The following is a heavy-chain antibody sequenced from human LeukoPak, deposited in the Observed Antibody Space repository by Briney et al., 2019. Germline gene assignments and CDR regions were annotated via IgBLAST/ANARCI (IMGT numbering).Heavy chain of an antibody. D-gene: IGHD5-12*01. CDR3: TRGAGWLTDY. Sequence: PSETLSLTCTVSGGSISDYYRGWLRQPPGKGLEWIGYFYNSGSSTYNPSLKSRVTISVDTSKEQFSLKVNSVTAADTAVYYCTRGAGWLTDYWGQGILVTVSS. CDR1: GGSISDYY. CDR2: FYNSGSS. V-gene: IGHV4-59*01. J-gene: IGHJ4*02.